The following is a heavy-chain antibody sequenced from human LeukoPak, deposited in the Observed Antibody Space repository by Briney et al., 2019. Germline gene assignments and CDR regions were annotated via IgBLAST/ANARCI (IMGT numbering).Heavy chain of an antibody. Sequence: GGSLRLSCVATGFTFSSYGMHWVRQTPGKGLEWVAFIRFDGSDKYYADSMKGRFTISRDNSKNTLYLQMNSLRAEDTAVYYCAKDKNALCSITCRSEFDYWGQGTLVTVSS. CDR3: AKDKNALCSITCRSEFDY. D-gene: IGHD2-2*01. V-gene: IGHV3-30*02. J-gene: IGHJ4*02. CDR2: IRFDGSDK. CDR1: GFTFSSYG.